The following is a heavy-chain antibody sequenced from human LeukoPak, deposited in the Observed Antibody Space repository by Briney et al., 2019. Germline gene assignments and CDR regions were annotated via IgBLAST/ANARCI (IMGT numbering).Heavy chain of an antibody. V-gene: IGHV4-59*01. CDR3: ARSSSSWHLETYFQH. J-gene: IGHJ1*01. Sequence: SETLSLTCTVSGGSISSYYWSWIRQPPGKGLEWIGYIYYSGSTNYNPSLKSRVTISVDTSKNQFSLKLSSVTAADTAVYYCARSSSSWHLETYFQHWGQGTLVTVSS. CDR1: GGSISSYY. D-gene: IGHD6-13*01. CDR2: IYYSGST.